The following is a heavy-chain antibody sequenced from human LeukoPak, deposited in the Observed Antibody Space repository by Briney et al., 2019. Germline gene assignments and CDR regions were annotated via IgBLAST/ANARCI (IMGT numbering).Heavy chain of an antibody. J-gene: IGHJ1*01. CDR3: ARSLGLSSGWPGEYFQH. D-gene: IGHD6-19*01. V-gene: IGHV1-69*05. Sequence: GASVKVSCKASGGTFSSYAISWVRQAPGQGLEWMGGIIPIFGTANYAQKFQGRVTITTDESTSTAYMELSSLRSEDTAVYYCARSLGLSSGWPGEYFQHWGQGTLVTVSS. CDR1: GGTFSSYA. CDR2: IIPIFGTA.